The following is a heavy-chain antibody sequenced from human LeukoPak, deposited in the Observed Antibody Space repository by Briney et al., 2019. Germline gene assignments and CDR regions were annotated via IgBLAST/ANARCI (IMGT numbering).Heavy chain of an antibody. Sequence: GGSLRLSCAASGFTFSSYAMSWVRPAPGKGLEWVAAISGSGGSTYYADSVKGRFTISRDNSKNTLYLQMNSLRAEDTAVYYCARATTVTPTFMDVWGTGTTVTVSS. CDR3: ARATTVTPTFMDV. V-gene: IGHV3-23*01. D-gene: IGHD4-17*01. J-gene: IGHJ6*03. CDR2: ISGSGGST. CDR1: GFTFSSYA.